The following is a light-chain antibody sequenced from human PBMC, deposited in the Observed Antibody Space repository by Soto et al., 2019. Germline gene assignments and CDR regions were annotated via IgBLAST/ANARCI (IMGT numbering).Light chain of an antibody. V-gene: IGKV1-33*01. CDR3: QQYDNLPRGFT. J-gene: IGKJ3*01. CDR2: DAS. CDR1: QDISNY. Sequence: DIQMTQSPSSLSASVGDRVTITCQVSQDISNYLNWYQQKPGKAPKLLIYDASNLETGVPSRFSGSGSGTDFTFTISSLQPEDIATYYCQQYDNLPRGFTFGPGTKVDIK.